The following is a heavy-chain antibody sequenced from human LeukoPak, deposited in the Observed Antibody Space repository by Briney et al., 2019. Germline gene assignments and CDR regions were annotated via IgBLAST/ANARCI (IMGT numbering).Heavy chain of an antibody. J-gene: IGHJ4*02. CDR1: GYTFTTYG. V-gene: IGHV1-18*01. CDR2: ISAYNGGYT. Sequence: ASVKVSCKASGYTFTTYGINWVRQAPGQGLEWMGWISAYNGGYTNYAQRVQGGVTMTTDTSTSTAYMELRSLGSDDTAVYYCARDSRGYCSKGACYSIDYWGQGTLVTVSS. D-gene: IGHD2-8*01. CDR3: ARDSRGYCSKGACYSIDY.